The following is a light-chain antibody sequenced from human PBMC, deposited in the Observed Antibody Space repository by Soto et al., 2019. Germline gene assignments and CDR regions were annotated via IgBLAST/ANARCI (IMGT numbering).Light chain of an antibody. CDR2: AAS. J-gene: IGKJ1*01. V-gene: IGKV1-9*01. CDR3: QQLNSYPQT. Sequence: DIQLTQSPSFLSASVGDRVTITCRASQGISSYLAWYQQKPGKAPKLLIYAASTLQSGVPSRSSGSGSGTEFTLTISSLQPEDFATYYCQQLNSYPQTFGQGTKVDIK. CDR1: QGISSY.